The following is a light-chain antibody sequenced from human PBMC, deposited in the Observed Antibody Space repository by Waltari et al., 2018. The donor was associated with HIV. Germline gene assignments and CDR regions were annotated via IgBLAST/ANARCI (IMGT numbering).Light chain of an antibody. J-gene: IGLJ3*02. CDR3: YSTESNGNHRV. V-gene: IGLV3-10*01. CDR1: TLPKKY. Sequence: SYELTQPPSVSVSPGQTARIPCSGDTLPKKYAHWYQQKSGQAPVLVISEDIKRPSGIPERFSGSSSGTMAILTISGAQVEDEADYYCYSTESNGNHRVFGGGTKLTVL. CDR2: EDI.